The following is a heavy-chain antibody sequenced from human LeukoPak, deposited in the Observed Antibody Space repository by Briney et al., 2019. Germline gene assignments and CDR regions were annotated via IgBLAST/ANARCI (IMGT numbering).Heavy chain of an antibody. CDR3: AKSSSSTVVTPLDY. CDR2: ISGSGDNS. Sequence: PGGSLRLSCAASGFTFSNYGMSWVRQAPGKGLEWVSTISGSGDNSYYADSVRGRFTISRDNSKNTLYLQMNSLRAEDTAVYYCAKSSSSTVVTPLDYWGQGTLVTVSS. V-gene: IGHV3-23*01. CDR1: GFTFSNYG. J-gene: IGHJ4*02. D-gene: IGHD4-23*01.